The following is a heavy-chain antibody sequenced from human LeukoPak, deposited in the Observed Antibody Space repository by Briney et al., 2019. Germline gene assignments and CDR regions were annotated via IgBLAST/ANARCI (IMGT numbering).Heavy chain of an antibody. V-gene: IGHV1-69*01. D-gene: IGHD3-9*01. J-gene: IGHJ1*01. CDR1: GGTFSSYA. Sequence: SVKVSCKASGGTFSSYAISWVRQAPGQGLEWMGGIIPIFGTANDAQKFQGRVTITADESTSTAYMELSSLRSEDTAVYYCARGNVLTGYHKYFQHWGQGTLVTVSS. CDR3: ARGNVLTGYHKYFQH. CDR2: IIPIFGTA.